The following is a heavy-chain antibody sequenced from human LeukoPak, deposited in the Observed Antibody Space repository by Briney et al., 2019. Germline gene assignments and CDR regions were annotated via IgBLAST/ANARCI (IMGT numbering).Heavy chain of an antibody. D-gene: IGHD6-19*01. CDR1: GGAISNYH. V-gene: IGHV4-4*07. J-gene: IGHJ4*02. CDR3: ARRHISSGWSFDY. Sequence: SETLSLTCTGSGGAISNYHWSWIRQPAGQGLEGIGQIHTSGSTNYNPPLKSRVTVSIDTPETQLSLTIRSVTAADTAIYYCARRHISSGWSFDYWGQGTLVTVSS. CDR2: IHTSGST.